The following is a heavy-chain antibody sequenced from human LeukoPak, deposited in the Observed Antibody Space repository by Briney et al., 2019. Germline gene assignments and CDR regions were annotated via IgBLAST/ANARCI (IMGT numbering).Heavy chain of an antibody. Sequence: SETLSLTCAVYGGSFSGYYWSWIRQPPGKGLEWIGEINHSGSTNYNPSLKSRVTISVDTSKNQFSLKLSSVTAADTAVYYCARAPHPGSGHRFYYMDVWGKGTTVTVCS. D-gene: IGHD3-10*01. V-gene: IGHV4-34*01. CDR1: GGSFSGYY. CDR3: ARAPHPGSGHRFYYMDV. J-gene: IGHJ6*03. CDR2: INHSGST.